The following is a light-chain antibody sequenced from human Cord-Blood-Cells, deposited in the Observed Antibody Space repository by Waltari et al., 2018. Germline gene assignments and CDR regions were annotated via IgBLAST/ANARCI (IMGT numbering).Light chain of an antibody. J-gene: IGLJ3*02. CDR2: LNSDGSH. CDR3: QTWGTGNWV. V-gene: IGLV4-69*01. Sequence: QLVLTQSPSASASLGASVKLTCTLSSGHSSYAIAWHQQQPEKGPRYLMKLNSDGSHSKGDGIPDRFSGSSSGAERYLTISGLQSEVEADYYCQTWGTGNWVFGGGTKLTVL. CDR1: SGHSSYA.